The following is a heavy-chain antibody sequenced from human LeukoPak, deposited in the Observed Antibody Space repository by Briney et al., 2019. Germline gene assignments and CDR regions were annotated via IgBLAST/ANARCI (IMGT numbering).Heavy chain of an antibody. D-gene: IGHD3-22*01. V-gene: IGHV3-33*01. CDR3: ARNYYDSSGYQEATFNY. CDR2: IWYDGGYK. CDR1: GFTFTNYG. J-gene: IGHJ4*02. Sequence: GGSLRLSCAASGFTFTNYGMHWVRQAPGKGLEWVAGIWYDGGYKYYADSVKGRFTISRDNSKNTLFLQMDSLRAEDTAVYYCARNYYDSSGYQEATFNYWGQGTLVTVSS.